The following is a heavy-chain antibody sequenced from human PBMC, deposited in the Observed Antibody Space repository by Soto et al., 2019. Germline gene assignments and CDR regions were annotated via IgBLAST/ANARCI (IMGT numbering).Heavy chain of an antibody. V-gene: IGHV1-69*06. J-gene: IGHJ4*02. D-gene: IGHD2-21*02. CDR1: GGTFSSYA. Sequence: SVKVSCKASGGTFSSYAISWVRQAPGQGLEWMGGIIPIFGTANYAQKFQGRVTITADKSTSTAYMELSSLRSEDTAVYYCARDPVRHCGGDCTPGYWGKGALVTVS. CDR3: ARDPVRHCGGDCTPGY. CDR2: IIPIFGTA.